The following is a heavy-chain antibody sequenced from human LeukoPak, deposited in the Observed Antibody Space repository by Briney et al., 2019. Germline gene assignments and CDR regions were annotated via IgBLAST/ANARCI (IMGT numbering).Heavy chain of an antibody. Sequence: ETLSLTCTISGGSISTYYWSWIRQPPGKGLEWIGYIYYTWSTNNNPSLKSRVTFSVDTSKNHFSLKLISVTAADTAVYYCARREDFWYFDLWGRGTLVTVS. V-gene: IGHV4-59*08. CDR3: ARREDFWYFDL. J-gene: IGHJ2*01. CDR1: GGSISTYY. CDR2: IYYTWST.